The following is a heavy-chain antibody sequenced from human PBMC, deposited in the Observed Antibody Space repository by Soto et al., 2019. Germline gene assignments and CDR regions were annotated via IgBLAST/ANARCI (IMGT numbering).Heavy chain of an antibody. J-gene: IGHJ4*02. V-gene: IGHV3-9*01. D-gene: IGHD6-19*01. Sequence: EVQLVESGGGLVQPGRSLRLSCVASGFTFDSYAMHWVRQAPGKGLEWVSGISWSSGSVGYGDSVRGRFTISRDNAQNSLYLEMNSLRVEDTAFYYCVKDIHEQWLVSHFEYWGQGALVTVSS. CDR3: VKDIHEQWLVSHFEY. CDR1: GFTFDSYA. CDR2: ISWSSGSV.